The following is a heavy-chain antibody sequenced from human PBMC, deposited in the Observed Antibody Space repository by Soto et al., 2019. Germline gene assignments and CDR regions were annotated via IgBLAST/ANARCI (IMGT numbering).Heavy chain of an antibody. Sequence: SETLSLTCTVSGGSVSSGAYYWTWIRQRPGKGLEWIGYIYYSGSTYYSPSLKSRLSISLDTSKNQFSLRLSPVTAADTAMYCCARARLRAVYAFDIWGQGTMVTVSS. J-gene: IGHJ3*02. CDR3: ARARLRAVYAFDI. V-gene: IGHV4-31*03. D-gene: IGHD5-12*01. CDR1: GGSVSSGAYY. CDR2: IYYSGST.